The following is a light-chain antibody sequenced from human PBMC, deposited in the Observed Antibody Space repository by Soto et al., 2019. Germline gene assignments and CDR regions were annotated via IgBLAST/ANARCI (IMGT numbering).Light chain of an antibody. V-gene: IGKV1-5*01. CDR3: QQYNSSPLT. CDR2: DAS. Sequence: DIQMTQSPSTLSASVGDRVTITCRANQSISDWLAWYQQKPGKAPKLLIYDASNLESGVPSRFSGSGSGTDFTLTISSLQPADFATYYCQQYNSSPLTFGGGTKMEIK. CDR1: QSISDW. J-gene: IGKJ4*01.